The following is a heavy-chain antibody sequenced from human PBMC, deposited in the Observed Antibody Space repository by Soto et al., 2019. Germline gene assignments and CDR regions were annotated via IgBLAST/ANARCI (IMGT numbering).Heavy chain of an antibody. CDR1: GFTFSNYG. V-gene: IGHV3-30*18. CDR3: AKNLYSYDSSGYPIHY. Sequence: QVQLVESGGDVVQPGRSLRLSCAASGFTFSNYGIHWVRQAPGKGLEWVTFISYDGINKYYADSVKGRFTISRDNSKNTLYLQMNSLRAEDTAVYYCAKNLYSYDSSGYPIHYWGQGTLVTVSS. J-gene: IGHJ4*02. D-gene: IGHD3-22*01. CDR2: ISYDGINK.